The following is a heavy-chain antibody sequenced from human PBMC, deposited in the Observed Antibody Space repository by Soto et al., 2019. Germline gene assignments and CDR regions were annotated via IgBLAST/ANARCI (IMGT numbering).Heavy chain of an antibody. D-gene: IGHD1-26*01. V-gene: IGHV1-69*01. Sequence: QVQLVQSGAEVKKPGSSVKVSCKASGGTFSSYAISWVRQAPGQGLEWMGGIIPIFGTANYAQKFQGRVTITADESTSTAYMELSSLRSEDTAVYYCAREDSAKGLLSHYYYYGMDVWGQGTTVTVSS. CDR1: GGTFSSYA. CDR2: IIPIFGTA. J-gene: IGHJ6*02. CDR3: AREDSAKGLLSHYYYYGMDV.